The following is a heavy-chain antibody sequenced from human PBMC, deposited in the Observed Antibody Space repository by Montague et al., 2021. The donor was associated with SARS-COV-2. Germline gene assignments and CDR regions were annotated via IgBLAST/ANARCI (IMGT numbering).Heavy chain of an antibody. CDR3: ARSSGYNYDICYYGRDV. V-gene: IGHV4-39*01. CDR1: GGSISSSDYY. D-gene: IGHD5-18*01. J-gene: IGHJ6*02. Sequence: SETLSLTCTVSGGSISSSDYYWSCLRPPPGQELVWIMTIYYSASSNYTPSLRSRVTISVDTSKNQFSLKLTSLTAADTAVYYCARSSGYNYDICYYGRDVWGQGTTVTVSS. CDR2: IYYSASS.